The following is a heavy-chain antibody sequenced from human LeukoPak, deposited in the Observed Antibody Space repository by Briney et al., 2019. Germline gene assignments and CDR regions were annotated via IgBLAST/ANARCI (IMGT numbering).Heavy chain of an antibody. CDR1: GYSISSGYY. V-gene: IGHV4-38-2*02. J-gene: IGHJ4*02. CDR3: AKSSYSIFDY. CDR2: IYHSGST. D-gene: IGHD5-18*01. Sequence: SETLSLTCTVSGYSISSGYYWGWIRQPPGKGLEWIGSIYHSGSTYYNPSLKSRVTISVDTSKNQFSLKLSSVTAADTAVYYCAKSSYSIFDYWGQGALVTVSS.